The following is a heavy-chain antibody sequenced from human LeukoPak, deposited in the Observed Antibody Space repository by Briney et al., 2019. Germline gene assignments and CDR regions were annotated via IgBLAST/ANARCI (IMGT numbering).Heavy chain of an antibody. CDR1: GDSINNDY. D-gene: IGHD3-3*01. Sequence: SETLSLTCTVSGDSINNDYWTWIRQPPGKGLEWIGYIYDGSTNYSPSLESRVTISVDTSKNQFSLKLSSVTAADTAVYYCASFPSWLDFWSGYTDYWGQGTLVTVSS. V-gene: IGHV4-59*12. CDR3: ASFPSWLDFWSGYTDY. CDR2: IYDGST. J-gene: IGHJ4*02.